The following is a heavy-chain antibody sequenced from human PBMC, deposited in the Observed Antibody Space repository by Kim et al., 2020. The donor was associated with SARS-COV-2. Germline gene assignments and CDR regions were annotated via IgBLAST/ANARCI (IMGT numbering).Heavy chain of an antibody. CDR2: ISYDGSNK. Sequence: GGSLRLSCAASGFTFSSYGMHWVRQAPGKGLEWVAVISYDGSNKYYADSVKGRFTISRDNSKNTLYLQMNSLRAEDTAVYYCARGQNYGSGSYYVSVGYNWFDPWGQGTLVTVSS. J-gene: IGHJ5*02. CDR3: ARGQNYGSGSYYVSVGYNWFDP. D-gene: IGHD3-10*01. CDR1: GFTFSSYG. V-gene: IGHV3-33*05.